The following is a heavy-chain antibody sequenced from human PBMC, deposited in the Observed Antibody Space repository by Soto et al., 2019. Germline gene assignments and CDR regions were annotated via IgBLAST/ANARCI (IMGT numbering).Heavy chain of an antibody. Sequence: SQTLALTCAISGDSVSSNSAAWNWIRQSPSRGLEWLGRTYYRSKWYNDYAVYVKSRITINPDTSKNQFSLQLNSVTPEDTAVYYCAKTNGGWLGYCSSNSCYTVAGSYGMDVWGQGTTVTVSS. V-gene: IGHV6-1*01. CDR3: AKTNGGWLGYCSSNSCYTVAGSYGMDV. D-gene: IGHD2-2*02. CDR2: TYYRSKWYN. J-gene: IGHJ6*02. CDR1: GDSVSSNSAA.